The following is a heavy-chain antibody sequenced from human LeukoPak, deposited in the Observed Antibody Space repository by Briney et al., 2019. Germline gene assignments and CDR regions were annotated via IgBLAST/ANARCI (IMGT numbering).Heavy chain of an antibody. V-gene: IGHV3-7*01. J-gene: IGHJ4*02. CDR2: IRQDGSVQ. D-gene: IGHD1/OR15-1a*01. CDR1: GFTFSSYW. CDR3: LGTTRSRGFDY. Sequence: GGSPRLSCAASGFTFSSYWMSWIRQAPGKGLEWVANIRQDGSVQNYVDSVKGRFTISRDNPKNSVYLQMSSLRAEDTAVYDCLGTTRSRGFDYWGQGTPVTVSS.